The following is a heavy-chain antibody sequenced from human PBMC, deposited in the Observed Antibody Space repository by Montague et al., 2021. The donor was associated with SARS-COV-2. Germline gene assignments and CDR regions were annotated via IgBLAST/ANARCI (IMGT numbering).Heavy chain of an antibody. CDR3: ARDGYSSGWNGLHWFDP. CDR1: IGSISSGSYY. D-gene: IGHD6-25*01. V-gene: IGHV4-61*02. J-gene: IGHJ5*02. Sequence: TLSLTCTVSIGSISSGSYYWSWIRQPAGKGLEWIGRIYTSGSTNYNPSLKSRVTISVDTSKNQFSLKLSSVTAADTAVYYCARDGYSSGWNGLHWFDPWCQGTLVTVSS. CDR2: IYTSGST.